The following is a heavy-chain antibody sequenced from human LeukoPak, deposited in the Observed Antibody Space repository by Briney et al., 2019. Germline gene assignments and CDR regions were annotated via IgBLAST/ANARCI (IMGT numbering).Heavy chain of an antibody. CDR1: GFTFSSYA. V-gene: IGHV3-23*01. CDR3: AKTRKPSYYDSSGYYYVGY. D-gene: IGHD3-22*01. Sequence: GGSLRLSCAASGFTFSSYAMSWVRQAPGKGLEWVSAISGSGGSTYYADSVKGRFTISRDNSKNTLYLQMNSLRAEDTAVYYCAKTRKPSYYDSSGYYYVGYWGQGTLVTVSS. J-gene: IGHJ4*02. CDR2: ISGSGGST.